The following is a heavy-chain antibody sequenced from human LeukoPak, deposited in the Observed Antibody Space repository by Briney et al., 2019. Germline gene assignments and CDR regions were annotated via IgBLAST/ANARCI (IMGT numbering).Heavy chain of an antibody. D-gene: IGHD3-16*01. J-gene: IGHJ3*02. CDR1: GFTFSSYS. V-gene: IGHV3-21*04. Sequence: PGGSLRLSCAASGFTFSSYSMNWVRQAPGKGLEWVSSISSSSSYIYYADSVKGRFTISRDNAKNSLYLQMNSLRAEDTAVYYCAKRGRSSRAGDAFDIWGQGTMVTVSS. CDR3: AKRGRSSRAGDAFDI. CDR2: ISSSSSYI.